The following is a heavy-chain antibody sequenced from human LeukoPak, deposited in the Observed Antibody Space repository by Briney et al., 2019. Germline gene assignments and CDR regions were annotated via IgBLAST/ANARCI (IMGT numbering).Heavy chain of an antibody. Sequence: GGSLRLSCAASGFTFSSYWMSWVRQAPGKGLEWVANINQDRSEKYYVESVKGRFTISRDNTKNSLYLQMNSLRAEDTAVFYCARDQYDTWSRRGNFDSWGQGTLVIVSS. CDR2: INQDRSEK. D-gene: IGHD3-3*01. CDR1: GFTFSSYW. J-gene: IGHJ4*02. V-gene: IGHV3-7*03. CDR3: ARDQYDTWSRRGNFDS.